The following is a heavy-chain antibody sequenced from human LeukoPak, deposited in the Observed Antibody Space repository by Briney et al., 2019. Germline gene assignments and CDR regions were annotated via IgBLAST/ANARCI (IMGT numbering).Heavy chain of an antibody. J-gene: IGHJ3*02. CDR2: IYTSGST. V-gene: IGHV4-61*02. CDR1: GGSISSGSYY. D-gene: IGHD6-19*01. Sequence: PSQTLSLTCTVSGGSISSGSYYWSWIRQPAGKGLEWIGRIYTSGSTNYNPSLKSRVTISVDTSKNQFSLKLSSVTAADTAVYYCARGPYSSGWVGAFDIWGQGTMVTVSS. CDR3: ARGPYSSGWVGAFDI.